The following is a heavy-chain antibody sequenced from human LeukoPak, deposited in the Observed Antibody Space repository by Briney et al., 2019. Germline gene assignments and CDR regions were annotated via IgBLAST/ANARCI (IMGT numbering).Heavy chain of an antibody. D-gene: IGHD3-10*01. CDR2: IKMDERSA. CDR3: ATVFKGSSLQDY. CDR1: GFTITNNW. Sequence: GGSLRLSCTVSGFTITNNWMYWVRQAPGRGLVWVSRIKMDERSAVYADSVKGRFIISRDNPKNTVYLQMNSLRADDTAVYYCATVFKGSSLQDYWGQGTLVTVSS. V-gene: IGHV3-74*03. J-gene: IGHJ4*02.